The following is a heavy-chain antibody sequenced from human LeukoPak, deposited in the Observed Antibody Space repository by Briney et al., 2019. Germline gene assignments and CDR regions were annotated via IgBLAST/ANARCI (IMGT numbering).Heavy chain of an antibody. CDR2: TNHSGST. CDR3: ASWSSSWVF. Sequence: SETLSLTCAVYGGSFSGYYWSWIRQPPGKGLEWIGETNHSGSTNYNPSLKSRVTISVDTSKNQFSLKLSSVTAADTAVYYCASWSSSWVFWGQGTLVTVSS. D-gene: IGHD6-13*01. V-gene: IGHV4-34*01. J-gene: IGHJ4*02. CDR1: GGSFSGYY.